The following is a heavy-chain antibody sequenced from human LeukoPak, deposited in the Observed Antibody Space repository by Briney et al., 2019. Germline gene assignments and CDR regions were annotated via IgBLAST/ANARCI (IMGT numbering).Heavy chain of an antibody. V-gene: IGHV5-51*01. CDR3: ARPARNYEGWFDP. Sequence: GESLKISCKGSGYSFTSYWIGWVRQMPGKGLEWMGIIYPDDSDSRYSPSFQGQVTISADKSISTAYLQWSSLKASDTAMYYCARPARNYEGWFDPWGQGTLLTVSS. CDR2: IYPDDSDS. D-gene: IGHD3-22*01. CDR1: GYSFTSYW. J-gene: IGHJ5*02.